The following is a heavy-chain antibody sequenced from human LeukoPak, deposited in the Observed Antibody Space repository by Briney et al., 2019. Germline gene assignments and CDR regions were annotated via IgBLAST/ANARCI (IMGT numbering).Heavy chain of an antibody. CDR2: INPSGGST. J-gene: IGHJ4*02. D-gene: IGHD3-16*01. CDR3: ARGPGSSSVREGGDYFDY. V-gene: IGHV1-46*01. CDR1: GYTFTSYY. Sequence: ASVKVSCKASGYTFTSYYMHWVRQAPGQGLEWMGIINPSGGSTSYAQKFQGRVTMTRDTSTSTVYMELSSLRSEDAAVYYCARGPGSSSVREGGDYFDYWGQGTLVTVSS.